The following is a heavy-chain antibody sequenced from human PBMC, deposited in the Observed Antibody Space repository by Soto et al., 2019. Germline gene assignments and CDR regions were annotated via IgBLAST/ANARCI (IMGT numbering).Heavy chain of an antibody. CDR2: INPNSGNI. J-gene: IGHJ4*02. CDR1: GNTFTSYD. V-gene: IGHV1-8*01. D-gene: IGHD3-10*01. CDR3: ARGRASGSYYLLDY. Sequence: ASVKVSCKASGNTFTSYDINWVRQATGHGLEWMGWINPNSGNIGYAQKFQGRVTMTRDTAIRTAYMEVSRLRSDDTAVYYCARGRASGSYYLLDYWGQGTLVTVSA.